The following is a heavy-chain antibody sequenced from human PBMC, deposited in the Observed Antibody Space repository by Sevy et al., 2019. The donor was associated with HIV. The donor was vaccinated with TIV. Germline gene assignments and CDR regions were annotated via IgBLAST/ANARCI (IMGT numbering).Heavy chain of an antibody. V-gene: IGHV3-7*01. CDR1: GFTFSANW. Sequence: GGCLRLSCAASGFTFSANWMNWVRQAPGKGLEWVANIKADGSDKHYVDSVEGRFTISRDNAKNLLFLQMNSLRVEDTAFYYCAHETFGRFESWGQGTLVTVSS. J-gene: IGHJ4*02. CDR2: IKADGSDK. D-gene: IGHD3-16*01. CDR3: AHETFGRFES.